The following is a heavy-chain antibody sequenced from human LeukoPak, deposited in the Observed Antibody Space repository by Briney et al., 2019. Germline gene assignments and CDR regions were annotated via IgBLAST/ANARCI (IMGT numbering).Heavy chain of an antibody. CDR1: GGTFSSYA. V-gene: IGHV1-69*06. CDR2: IIPIFGTA. CDR3: ATAFESELWYFDL. D-gene: IGHD1-26*01. Sequence: SVKVSCKASGGTFSSYAISWVRQAPGQGLEWMGGIIPIFGTAIYAQKFQGRVTMTEDTSTDTAYMELSSLRSEDTAVYYCATAFESELWYFDLWGRGTLVTVSS. J-gene: IGHJ2*01.